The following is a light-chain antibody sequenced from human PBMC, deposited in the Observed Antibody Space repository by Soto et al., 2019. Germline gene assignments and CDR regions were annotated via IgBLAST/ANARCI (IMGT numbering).Light chain of an antibody. CDR2: AAS. Sequence: DIQMTQSPSSLSASVGDRVTITCRASQGIRNDLGWYRYQQNPGKAPKRLIYAASSLQSGVPSRFSSSGSMTEFTLTINSLQPEDFATYIIVTPRAFGQGTKLEIK. J-gene: IGKJ2*01. CDR3: VTPRA. CDR1: QGIRND. V-gene: IGKV1-17*01.